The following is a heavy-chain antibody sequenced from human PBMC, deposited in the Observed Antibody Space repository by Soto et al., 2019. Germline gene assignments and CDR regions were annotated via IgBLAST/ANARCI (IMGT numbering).Heavy chain of an antibody. CDR1: GYTFASYG. D-gene: IGHD2-15*01. J-gene: IGHJ4*02. V-gene: IGHV1-18*01. Sequence: QVQLVQSGAEVKKPGASVKVSCKASGYTFASYGISWVRQAPGQGLEWMGWISAYNGNTNYAQNFQGTVTMTTDTSTSTAYLELRSLRSGDTAVYYCAGDLSGNPGYWGQGTLVTVSS. CDR2: ISAYNGNT. CDR3: AGDLSGNPGY.